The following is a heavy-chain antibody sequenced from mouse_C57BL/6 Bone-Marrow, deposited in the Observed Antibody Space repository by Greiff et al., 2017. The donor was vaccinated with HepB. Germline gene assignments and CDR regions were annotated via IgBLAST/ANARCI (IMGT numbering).Heavy chain of an antibody. CDR1: GFTFSSYA. CDR2: ISDGGSYT. J-gene: IGHJ4*01. Sequence: EVKLVESGGGLVKPGGSLKLSCAASGFTFSSYAMSWVRQTPEKRLEWVATISDGGSYTYYPDNVKGRFTISRDNAKNNLYLQMSHLKSEDTAMYYCAREDDYDGYYAMDYWGQGTSVTVSS. CDR3: AREDDYDGYYAMDY. D-gene: IGHD2-4*01. V-gene: IGHV5-4*01.